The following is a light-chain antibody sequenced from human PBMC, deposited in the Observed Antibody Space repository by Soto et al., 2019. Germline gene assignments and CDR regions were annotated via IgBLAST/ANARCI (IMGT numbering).Light chain of an antibody. CDR2: DAA. CDR1: QSVVSD. V-gene: IGKV3-11*01. J-gene: IGKJ5*01. CDR3: QERSNWPPIT. Sequence: EIVLTQSPATLSLSPGARPTLSCRASQSVVSDEAGYQQKPGQAPRLLIYDAANGATGVPARFSGSGSETDFTLSISSLVPDDFAVYYCQERSNWPPITFGQGTRLEIK.